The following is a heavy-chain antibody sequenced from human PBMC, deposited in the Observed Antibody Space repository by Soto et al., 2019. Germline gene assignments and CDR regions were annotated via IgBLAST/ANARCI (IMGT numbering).Heavy chain of an antibody. CDR1: GFSLSTSGVG. Sequence: SGPTLVKPTQTLTLTCTFSGFSLSTSGVGVGWIRQPPGKALEWLALIYWDDDKRYSPSLKSRLTITKDTSKNQVVLTMTNMDPVDTATYYCAHSIQLGDFWSGYYLDYFDYWGQGTLVTVSS. V-gene: IGHV2-5*02. J-gene: IGHJ4*02. CDR3: AHSIQLGDFWSGYYLDYFDY. D-gene: IGHD3-3*01. CDR2: IYWDDDK.